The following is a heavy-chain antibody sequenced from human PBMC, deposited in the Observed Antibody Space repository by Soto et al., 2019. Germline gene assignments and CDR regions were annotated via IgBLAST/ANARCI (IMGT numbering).Heavy chain of an antibody. Sequence: QVQLVESGGGVVQPGRSLRLSCAASGFTFSSYALHWVRQAPGRGLEWVALISFDGNNKYYANSVKGRFTISRDNSKNTLYLQMSCLRAEDTAVYYCGRCSSTSCHLGADYWGQGTLVTVSS. CDR2: ISFDGNNK. CDR1: GFTFSSYA. D-gene: IGHD2-2*01. V-gene: IGHV3-30-3*01. J-gene: IGHJ4*02. CDR3: GRCSSTSCHLGADY.